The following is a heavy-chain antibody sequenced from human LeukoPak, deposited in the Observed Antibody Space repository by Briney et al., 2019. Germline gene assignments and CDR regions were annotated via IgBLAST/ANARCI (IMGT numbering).Heavy chain of an antibody. CDR1: GYTFTSYG. J-gene: IGHJ5*02. D-gene: IGHD4-17*01. CDR2: ISAHNGNT. V-gene: IGHV1-18*01. CDR3: ARLKTRYGDYVWFDP. Sequence: ASVKVSCKASGYTFTSYGISWVRQAPGQGLEWMGWISAHNGNTNYAQKLQDRVTMTTDTSTSTAYMELRSLRSDDTAVYYCARLKTRYGDYVWFDPWGQGTLVTVSS.